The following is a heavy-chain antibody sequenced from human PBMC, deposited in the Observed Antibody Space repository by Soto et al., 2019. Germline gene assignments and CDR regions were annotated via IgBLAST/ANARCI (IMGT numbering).Heavy chain of an antibody. CDR2: ISGSGGST. J-gene: IGHJ5*02. D-gene: IGHD2-2*02. CDR1: GFTFSSYA. Sequence: GGSLRLSCAASGFTFSSYAMSWVRQAPGKGLEWVSAISGSGGSTYYAGSVKGRFTISRDNSKNTLYLQMNSLRAEDTAVYYWAKIKAAAIRGWFDPWGQGTLVTVSS. CDR3: AKIKAAAIRGWFDP. V-gene: IGHV3-23*01.